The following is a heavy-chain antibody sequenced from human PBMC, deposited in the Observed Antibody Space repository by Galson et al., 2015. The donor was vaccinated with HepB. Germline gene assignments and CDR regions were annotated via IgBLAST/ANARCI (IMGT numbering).Heavy chain of an antibody. V-gene: IGHV3-11*01. D-gene: IGHD1-26*01. CDR2: ISSSGSTI. CDR1: GFTFSDYY. Sequence: SLRLSCAASGFTFSDYYMSWIRQAPGKGLEWVSYISSSGSTIYYVDSVKGRFTISRDNAKNSLYLQMNSLRAEDTAVYYCATGVEVGATTAFDYWGQGTLVTVSS. CDR3: ATGVEVGATTAFDY. J-gene: IGHJ4*02.